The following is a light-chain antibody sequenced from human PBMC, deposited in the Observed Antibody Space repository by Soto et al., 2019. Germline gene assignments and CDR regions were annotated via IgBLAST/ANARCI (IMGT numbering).Light chain of an antibody. J-gene: IGKJ2*01. Sequence: EIVLTQSPGTLSLSPGERATLSCRASQSVSSSYLAWYQQKPGQAPWLLIYGASTRAAGVPARFSGSGSGTEFALTISSVQSEDSAVYYCQQYNYWPAYTFGQGTKVDIK. CDR1: QSVSSSY. V-gene: IGKV3-15*01. CDR3: QQYNYWPAYT. CDR2: GAS.